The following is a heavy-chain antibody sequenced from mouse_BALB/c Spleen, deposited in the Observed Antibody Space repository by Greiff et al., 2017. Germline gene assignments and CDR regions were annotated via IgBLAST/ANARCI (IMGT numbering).Heavy chain of an antibody. Sequence: EVNVVESGGGLVKPGGSLKLSCAASGFTFSSYAMSWVRQSPEKRLEWVAEISSGGSYTYYPDTVTGRFTISRDNAKNTLYLEMSSLRSEDTAMYYCARKYGNYYAMDYWGQGTSVTVSS. CDR3: ARKYGNYYAMDY. CDR2: ISSGGSYT. CDR1: GFTFSSYA. V-gene: IGHV5-9-4*01. D-gene: IGHD2-10*02. J-gene: IGHJ4*01.